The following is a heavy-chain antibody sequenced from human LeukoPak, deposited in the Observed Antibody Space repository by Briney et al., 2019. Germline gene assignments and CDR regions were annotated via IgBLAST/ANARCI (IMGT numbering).Heavy chain of an antibody. CDR3: ARDSSGWYFSIDYYYYGMDV. V-gene: IGHV1-18*01. CDR2: ISAYNGNT. CDR1: GGTFSSYA. J-gene: IGHJ6*02. Sequence: ASVKVSCKASGGTFSSYAISWVRQAPGQGLEWMGWISAYNGNTNYAQKLQGRVTMTTDTSTSTAYMELRSLRSDDTAVYYCARDSSGWYFSIDYYYYGMDVWGQGTTVTVSS. D-gene: IGHD6-19*01.